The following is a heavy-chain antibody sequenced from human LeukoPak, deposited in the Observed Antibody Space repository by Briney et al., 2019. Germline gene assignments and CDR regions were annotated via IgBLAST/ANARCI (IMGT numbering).Heavy chain of an antibody. CDR2: ISSSSSYI. D-gene: IGHD5-12*01. V-gene: IGHV3-21*06. Sequence: GGSLRLSCAASGFTFSSYSMNWVRQAPGKGLEWVSSISSSSSYIYYADSVKGRFTISRDNARNLLYLQMNSLRAEDTAVYYCAREGLYSGYDWYWGQGTLVTVSS. CDR1: GFTFSSYS. CDR3: AREGLYSGYDWY. J-gene: IGHJ4*02.